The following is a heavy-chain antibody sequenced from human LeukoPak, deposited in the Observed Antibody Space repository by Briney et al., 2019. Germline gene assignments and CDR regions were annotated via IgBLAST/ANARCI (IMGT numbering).Heavy chain of an antibody. V-gene: IGHV4-39*01. CDR3: ATLGGYCSSASCYNYMDV. CDR2: IYYSGST. D-gene: IGHD2-2*02. Sequence: SETLSLTCTVSGGSISSSSYYWGCIRQPPGKGLEWIGSIYYSGSTYYNPSLKSRVTMSVDTSKNQFSLKLSSVTAADTAVYYCATLGGYCSSASCYNYMDVWGKGTTVTVSS. CDR1: GGSISSSSYY. J-gene: IGHJ6*03.